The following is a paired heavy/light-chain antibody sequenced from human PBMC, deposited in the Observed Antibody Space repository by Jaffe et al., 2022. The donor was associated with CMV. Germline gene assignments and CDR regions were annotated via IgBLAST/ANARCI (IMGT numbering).Heavy chain of an antibody. CDR3: VHRRTPPAVGAAFDY. J-gene: IGHJ4*02. V-gene: IGHV2-5*01. Sequence: QITLQESGPTLVKPTQTLTLTCTFSGFSLSTSGEGVGWIRQPPGKALEWLALIYWNDDTRYSPSLRSRLTITKDSSKKQVVLSMTNMDPVETATYYCVHRRTPPAVGAAFDYWGQGTLVTVSS. D-gene: IGHD6-13*01. CDR1: GFSLSTSGEG. CDR2: IYWNDDT.
Light chain of an antibody. Sequence: QSALTQPPSASGSPGQSVTISCTGTSSDVGSYNYVSWYQQHPGKAPKLIIYEVTKRPSGVPDRFSGSKSGNTASLTVSGLQAEDEADYYCNSYAGGNNFAVFGGGTKLTVL. CDR1: SSDVGSYNY. CDR2: EVT. V-gene: IGLV2-8*01. J-gene: IGLJ2*01. CDR3: NSYAGGNNFAV.